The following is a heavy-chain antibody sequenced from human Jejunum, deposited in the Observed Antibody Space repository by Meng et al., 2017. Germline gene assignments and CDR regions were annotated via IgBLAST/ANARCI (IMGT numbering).Heavy chain of an antibody. V-gene: IGHV3-74*01. CDR3: ARGTTVGGV. CDR2: IDSDGGSI. CDR1: GFIFSNYG. D-gene: IGHD4-23*01. Sequence: GESLKISCAASGFIFSNYGMNWVRQAPGKGLVWVSRIDSDGGSISYADSVKGRFTISRDNAKNILYLQMNSLRAEDTAVYYCARGTTVGGVWGQGTLVTVSS. J-gene: IGHJ4*02.